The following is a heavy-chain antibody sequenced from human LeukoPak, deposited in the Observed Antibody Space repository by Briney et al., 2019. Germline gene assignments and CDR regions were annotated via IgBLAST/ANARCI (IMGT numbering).Heavy chain of an antibody. Sequence: SETLSLTCTVSGGSFSGYYWSWIRQPPGKGLEWIGEINHSGSTNYNPSLKSRVTMSVDTSKNQFSLKLSSVTAADTAVYYCAREGEWLAYFDYWGQGILVTVSS. CDR1: GGSFSGYY. D-gene: IGHD6-19*01. J-gene: IGHJ4*02. CDR3: AREGEWLAYFDY. CDR2: INHSGST. V-gene: IGHV4-34*01.